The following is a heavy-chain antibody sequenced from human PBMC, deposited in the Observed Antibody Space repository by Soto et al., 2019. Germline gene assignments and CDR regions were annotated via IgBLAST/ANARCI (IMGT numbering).Heavy chain of an antibody. D-gene: IGHD2-21*01. CDR1: GASLRGYY. CDR3: ARRWGGTFDY. CDR2: VNYSAST. V-gene: IGHV4-34*01. Sequence: SETLSLTCAVYGASLRGYYFSWIRQPPGKGLEWIGYVNYSASTNYNPSLKSRVTISVDTSKNQFSLKLSSVTAADTAVYYCARRWGGTFDYWGQGTLVTVSS. J-gene: IGHJ4*02.